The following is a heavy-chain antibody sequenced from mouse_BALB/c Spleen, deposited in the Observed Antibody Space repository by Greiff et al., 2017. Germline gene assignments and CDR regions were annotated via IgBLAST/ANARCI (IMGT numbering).Heavy chain of an antibody. CDR2: IDPETGGT. CDR3: TRKGKAYYRYYFDY. Sequence: QVQLQQSGAELVRPGASVTLSCKASGYTFTDYEMHWVKQTPVHGLEWIGAIDPETGGTAYNQKFKGKATLTADKSSSTAYMELRSLTSEDSAVYYCTRKGKAYYRYYFDYWGQGTTLTVSS. D-gene: IGHD2-14*01. J-gene: IGHJ2*01. V-gene: IGHV1-15*01. CDR1: GYTFTDYE.